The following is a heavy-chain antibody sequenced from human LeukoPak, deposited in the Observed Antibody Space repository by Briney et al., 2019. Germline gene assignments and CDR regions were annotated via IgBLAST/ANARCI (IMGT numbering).Heavy chain of an antibody. CDR3: TREGLDP. J-gene: IGHJ5*02. V-gene: IGHV3-74*01. Sequence: GGSLRLSCAASGFTFSSYWMHWVRQAPGKGLVWVSRIDSDGTGTIYADSVRGRFTISRDNAKNTMYLQMNSLRAEDTAVYYCTREGLDPWGQGALVTVSS. CDR1: GFTFSSYW. D-gene: IGHD2-21*01. CDR2: IDSDGTGT.